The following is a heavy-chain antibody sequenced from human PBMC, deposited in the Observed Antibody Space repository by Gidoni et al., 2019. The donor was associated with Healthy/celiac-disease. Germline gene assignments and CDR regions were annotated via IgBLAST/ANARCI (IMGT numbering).Heavy chain of an antibody. CDR2: ISAYNGNT. Sequence: QVPLIPSGAEVKKPGAPSTVSCKASGYPFTSYATSWVRPAPGQGLEWMGWISAYNGNTNYAQKLQGRVTMTTDTSTSTAYMGLRSLRSDDTAVYYCARDDRDAFDIWGQGTMVTVSS. V-gene: IGHV1-18*01. J-gene: IGHJ3*02. CDR3: ARDDRDAFDI. CDR1: GYPFTSYA.